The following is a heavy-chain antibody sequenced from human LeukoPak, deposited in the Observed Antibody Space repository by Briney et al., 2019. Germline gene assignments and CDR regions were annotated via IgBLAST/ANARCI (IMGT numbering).Heavy chain of an antibody. CDR3: ARDITESFDY. CDR1: GDSISSSSYY. J-gene: IGHJ4*02. D-gene: IGHD3-10*01. Sequence: SETLSLTCTVSGDSISSSSYYWGWIRQPPRKRLEWIGSIYYSGSTYYNPSLKSRVTISVDTSKNQFSLKLSSVTAADTAVYYCARDITESFDYWGQGNLVTVSS. CDR2: IYYSGST. V-gene: IGHV4-39*07.